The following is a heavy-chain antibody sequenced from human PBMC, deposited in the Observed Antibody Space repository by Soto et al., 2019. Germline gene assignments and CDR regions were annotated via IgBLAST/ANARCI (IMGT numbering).Heavy chain of an antibody. J-gene: IGHJ4*01. Sequence: EVHLLESGGDLVQSGGSLRLSCEASGFTFNDFGMSWVRQTPGKGLEWVSTLNHDGRNTHYAASVEGRFTISRDKSKNTSSLQLGSLRAEDTAIYYCAKDAGNEERLLDYWGRGTLVTVSS. CDR3: AKDAGNEERLLDY. D-gene: IGHD3-3*01. CDR2: LNHDGRNT. CDR1: GFTFNDFG. V-gene: IGHV3-23*01.